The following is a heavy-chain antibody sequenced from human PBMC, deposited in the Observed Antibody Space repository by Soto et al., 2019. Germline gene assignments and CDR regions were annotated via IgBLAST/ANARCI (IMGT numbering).Heavy chain of an antibody. J-gene: IGHJ6*02. CDR2: MNPNSGDT. V-gene: IGHV1-8*01. Sequence: QVQLVQSGAEVKKPGASVKVSCKASGYTFSTYDINWVRQAPGQGLEWMGWMNPNSGDTGYAQKFLGRVTMTRDSFIRAVYMEVSSLSSEGTAVYYCARVNYYGSGSYEDFFHYYGLDVWGQGHTVNVSS. CDR3: ARVNYYGSGSYEDFFHYYGLDV. D-gene: IGHD3-10*01. CDR1: GYTFSTYD.